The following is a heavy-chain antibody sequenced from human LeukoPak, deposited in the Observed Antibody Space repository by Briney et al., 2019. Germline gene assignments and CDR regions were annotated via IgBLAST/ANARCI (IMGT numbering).Heavy chain of an antibody. CDR1: GYTFTDYY. CDR2: INPNSGDT. J-gene: IGHJ4*02. Sequence: GASVKVSCKASGYTFTDYYLHWVRQAPGQGLEWLGWINPNSGDTHYAQKFQGRVTMTRDTSISAAYVELSSLRSDDAAVYYCARESDCSTASCCNDYWGQGTLVTVSS. D-gene: IGHD2-2*01. CDR3: ARESDCSTASCCNDY. V-gene: IGHV1-2*02.